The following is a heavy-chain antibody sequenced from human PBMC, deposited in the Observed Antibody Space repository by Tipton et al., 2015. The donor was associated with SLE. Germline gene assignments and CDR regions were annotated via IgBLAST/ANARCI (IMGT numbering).Heavy chain of an antibody. V-gene: IGHV3-33*01. CDR3: ARGGGTSSKFAFDL. J-gene: IGHJ3*01. CDR1: EFLFGGYA. Sequence: SLRLSCVAEAEFLFGGYAMHWVRQAPGQGLEWVGLIWFDGSREYYADSVKGRFTISRDNSKSTLFLQMNSLRADDTGMYFCARGGGTSSKFAFDLWGQGTKVTVSS. D-gene: IGHD2-2*01. CDR2: IWFDGSRE.